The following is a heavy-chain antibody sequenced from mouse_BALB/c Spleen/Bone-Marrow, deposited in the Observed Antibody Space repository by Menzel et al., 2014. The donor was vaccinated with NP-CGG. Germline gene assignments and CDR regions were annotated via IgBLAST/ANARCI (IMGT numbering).Heavy chain of an antibody. J-gene: IGHJ4*01. CDR2: IYPGSGNT. Sequence: VQLQESGPESGVLGGSVKISCKASCYTFTDYYINWVKQKPGQGLEWIGWIYPGSGNTKYNEKFKGKATLTVDPSSSTAYMQLSSLTSEDTAVYCCANLGRYAMDYWGQGTSVTVSS. CDR3: ANLGRYAMDY. CDR1: CYTFTDYY. V-gene: IGHV1-84*02. D-gene: IGHD3-1*01.